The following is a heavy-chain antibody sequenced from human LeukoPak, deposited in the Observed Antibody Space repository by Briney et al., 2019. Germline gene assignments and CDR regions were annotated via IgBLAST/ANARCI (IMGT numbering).Heavy chain of an antibody. V-gene: IGHV3-23*01. D-gene: IGHD1/OR15-1a*01. Sequence: GGSLRFSCAASGFTVSSNYRSWVRQAPGKGLEGVSAFSGSGGSTYYADSVKGRFTISRDNAKNSLYLQMNSLRAEDTAVYYCASETLTSCFDPWGQGTLVTVSS. J-gene: IGHJ5*02. CDR1: GFTVSSNY. CDR2: FSGSGGST. CDR3: ASETLTSCFDP.